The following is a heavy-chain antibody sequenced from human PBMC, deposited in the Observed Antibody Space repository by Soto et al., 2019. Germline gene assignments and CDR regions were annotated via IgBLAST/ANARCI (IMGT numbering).Heavy chain of an antibody. V-gene: IGHV3-7*01. D-gene: IGHD6-13*01. CDR1: GFIFSNHW. Sequence: GSLRLSCAASGFIFSNHWMSWVRQAPGKGLEWVANIKQDGSEKNYLDSVKGRFTVSRDNAKNSLYLQMNSLRAEDTAVYYCARDVAGGGDYWGQGTLVTVSS. CDR3: ARDVAGGGDY. J-gene: IGHJ4*02. CDR2: IKQDGSEK.